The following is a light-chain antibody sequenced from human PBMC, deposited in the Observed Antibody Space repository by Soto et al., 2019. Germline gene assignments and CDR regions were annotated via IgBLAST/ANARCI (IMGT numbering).Light chain of an antibody. V-gene: IGKV3-20*01. Sequence: EIVLTQSPGTLSLSPGERATLSCRASQTVNSNYLAWYHQKPGQAPRLLIYRASARAADIPDRFIGSGSGTDFTLTISRLEPEDVAVDYCHQFVGSPWTFGQGTKVEIK. CDR2: RAS. J-gene: IGKJ1*01. CDR1: QTVNSNY. CDR3: HQFVGSPWT.